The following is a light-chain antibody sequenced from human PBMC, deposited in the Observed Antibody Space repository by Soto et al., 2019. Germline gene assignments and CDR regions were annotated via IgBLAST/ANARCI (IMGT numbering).Light chain of an antibody. CDR1: QSVSNNW. Sequence: EIVLTQSPGTVSLSPGERATLSCRASQSVSNNWLAWYQQKSGQAPRVLIYGASSRVTGIPNRFSGSGSGTDFTLSISRLEPEDFAVYYCLQYGSSPWTFGQGTNVEIK. V-gene: IGKV3-20*01. CDR3: LQYGSSPWT. CDR2: GAS. J-gene: IGKJ1*01.